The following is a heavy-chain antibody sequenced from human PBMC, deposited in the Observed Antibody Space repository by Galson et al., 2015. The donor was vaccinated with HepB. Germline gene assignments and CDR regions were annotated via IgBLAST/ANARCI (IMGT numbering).Heavy chain of an antibody. D-gene: IGHD5-18*01. Sequence: SVKVSCKASGYTFTSYGISWVRQAPGQGLEWMGRIIPILGIANYAQKFQGRVTITADKSTSTAYMELSSLRSEDTAVYYCAREDIQLWYFDYWGQGTLVTVSS. V-gene: IGHV1-69*04. CDR3: AREDIQLWYFDY. CDR2: IIPILGIA. J-gene: IGHJ4*02. CDR1: GYTFTSYG.